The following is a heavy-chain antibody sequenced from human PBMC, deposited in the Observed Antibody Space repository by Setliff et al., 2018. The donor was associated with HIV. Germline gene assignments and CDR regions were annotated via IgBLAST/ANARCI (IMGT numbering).Heavy chain of an antibody. Sequence: PSETLSITCAVYGGTFSGYYWTWIRQSPERGLEWIGEINHKGVTNYSPSLMRRATISVDTSKNQFSLRLSSVTAADTALYFCSRAQIAAPRPLDYWGQGTLVTVSS. CDR3: SRAQIAAPRPLDY. V-gene: IGHV4-34*08. D-gene: IGHD2-21*01. J-gene: IGHJ4*02. CDR1: GGTFSGYY. CDR2: INHKGVT.